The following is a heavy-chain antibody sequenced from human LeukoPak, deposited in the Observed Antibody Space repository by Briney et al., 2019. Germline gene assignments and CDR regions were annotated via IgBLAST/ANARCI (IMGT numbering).Heavy chain of an antibody. J-gene: IGHJ6*03. Sequence: SVKVSCKASGGTFSSYAISWVRQAPGQGPEWMGGIIPIFGTANYAQKFQGRVTITTDESTSTAYMELSSLRSEDTAVYYCARSGCSSTSCYPYYYMDVWGKGTTVTVSS. CDR3: ARSGCSSTSCYPYYYMDV. V-gene: IGHV1-69*05. CDR1: GGTFSSYA. D-gene: IGHD2-2*01. CDR2: IIPIFGTA.